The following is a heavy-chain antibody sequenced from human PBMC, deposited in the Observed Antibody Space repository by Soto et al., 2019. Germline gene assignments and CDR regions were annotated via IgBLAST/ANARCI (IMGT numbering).Heavy chain of an antibody. D-gene: IGHD3-22*01. CDR3: ARDSPPHLSYYDSSGYKDY. CDR1: GYSFTSHY. V-gene: IGHV1-46*03. Sequence: EASVKVSCKAIGYSFTSHYMHWVRQAPGQGLEWMGTIYPGGVNIGYAQKFKGRVTMTKDTSTSTVYMELNSLTSEDTAVYYCARDSPPHLSYYDSSGYKDYWGQGTLVTVSS. CDR2: IYPGGVNI. J-gene: IGHJ4*02.